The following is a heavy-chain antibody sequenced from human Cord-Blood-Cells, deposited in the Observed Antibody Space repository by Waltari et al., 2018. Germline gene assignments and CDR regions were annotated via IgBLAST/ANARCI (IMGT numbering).Heavy chain of an antibody. Sequence: QVQLQQWGAGLLKPSETLSLTCAVYGGSFSVYYWSWTRQPPGKGLEWIGEINLSGSTNYNPSLKSRVTISVDTAKNQFSLKLSSVTAADTAVYYCARGGIWGGIDYWGQGTLVTVSS. V-gene: IGHV4-34*01. J-gene: IGHJ4*02. CDR2: INLSGST. CDR1: GGSFSVYY. D-gene: IGHD7-27*01. CDR3: ARGGIWGGIDY.